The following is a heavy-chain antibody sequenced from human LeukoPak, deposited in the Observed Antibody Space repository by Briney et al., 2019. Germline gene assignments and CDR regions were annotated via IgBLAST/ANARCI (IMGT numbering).Heavy chain of an antibody. D-gene: IGHD6-13*01. CDR1: GFTFSSYA. CDR3: TTGTNSATLR. Sequence: PGGSLRLPCAASGFTFSSYAMHWVRQAPGKGLEYVSAISSNGGSTYYANSVKGRFTISRDNSKNTLYLQMGSLRAEDMAVYYCTTGTNSATLRWGQGTLVTVSS. J-gene: IGHJ4*02. CDR2: ISSNGGST. V-gene: IGHV3-64*01.